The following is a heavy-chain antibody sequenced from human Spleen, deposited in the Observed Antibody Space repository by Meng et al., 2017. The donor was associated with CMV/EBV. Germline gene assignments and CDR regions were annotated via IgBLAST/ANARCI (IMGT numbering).Heavy chain of an antibody. Sequence: GESLKISCAASGSTGSSYERNWVRQAPGKGLEWVSYISSCGSTIYYADSVKGRFTISRDNAKNSLYLQMNSLRAEDTAVYYCARDFEVVPAAHPAHYYGMDVWGQGTTVTVSS. CDR1: GSTGSSYE. V-gene: IGHV3-48*03. J-gene: IGHJ6*02. CDR3: ARDFEVVPAAHPAHYYGMDV. CDR2: ISSCGSTI. D-gene: IGHD2-2*01.